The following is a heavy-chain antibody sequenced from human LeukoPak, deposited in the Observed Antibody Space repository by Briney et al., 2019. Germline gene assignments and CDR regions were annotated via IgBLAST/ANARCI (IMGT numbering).Heavy chain of an antibody. V-gene: IGHV4-59*12. Sequence: PSETLSLTCTVSGGSISSYYWSWIRQPPGKGLEWIGYIYYSGSTNYNPSLKSRVTISVDTSKNQFSLKLSSVTAADTAVYYCARVKRLTEQQLVYYYYMDVWGKGTTVTVSS. J-gene: IGHJ6*03. D-gene: IGHD6-13*01. CDR3: ARVKRLTEQQLVYYYYMDV. CDR2: IYYSGST. CDR1: GGSISSYY.